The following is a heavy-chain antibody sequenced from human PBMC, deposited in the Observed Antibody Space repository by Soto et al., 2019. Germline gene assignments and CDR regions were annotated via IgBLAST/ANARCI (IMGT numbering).Heavy chain of an antibody. J-gene: IGHJ6*02. Sequence: GGSLRLSCAASGFTFSSYSMNWVRQAPGKGLEWVSSISSSSSYIYYADSVKGRFTISRDNAKNSLYLQMNSLRAEDTAVYYCARDRGLQQLVLADATNYGMDVWGQGTTVTVSS. D-gene: IGHD6-13*01. V-gene: IGHV3-21*01. CDR2: ISSSSSYI. CDR3: ARDRGLQQLVLADATNYGMDV. CDR1: GFTFSSYS.